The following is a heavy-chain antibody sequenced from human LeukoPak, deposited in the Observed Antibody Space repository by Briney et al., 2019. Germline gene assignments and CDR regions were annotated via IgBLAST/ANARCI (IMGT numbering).Heavy chain of an antibody. CDR2: ISYDGSKK. J-gene: IGHJ4*02. CDR1: GFTFSTYS. V-gene: IGHV3-30*04. D-gene: IGHD3-10*01. CDR3: AREFSGRGLD. Sequence: GRSLRLSCAASGFTFSTYSMHWVRQAPGKGLEWVAIISYDGSKKYYADSVKGRFTISRDNAKNTLYLQMNSLRAEDTAVYYCAREFSGRGLDWGQGTLVTVSS.